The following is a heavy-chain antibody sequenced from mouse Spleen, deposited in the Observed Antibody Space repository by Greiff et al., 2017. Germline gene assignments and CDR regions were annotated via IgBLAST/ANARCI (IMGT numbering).Heavy chain of an antibody. V-gene: IGHV1-7*01. Sequence: VQRVESGAELAKPGASVKMSCKASGYTFTSYWMHWVKQRPGQGLEWIGYINPSTGYTEYNQKFKDKATLTADKSSSTAYMQLSSLTSEDSAVYYCTRSRGSSYWYFDVWGAGTTVTVSS. CDR2: INPSTGYT. CDR1: GYTFTSYW. CDR3: TRSRGSSYWYFDV. J-gene: IGHJ1*01. D-gene: IGHD1-1*01.